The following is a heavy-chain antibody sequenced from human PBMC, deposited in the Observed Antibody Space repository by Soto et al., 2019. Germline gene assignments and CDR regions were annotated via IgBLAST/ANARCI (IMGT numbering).Heavy chain of an antibody. Sequence: QLQLQESGPGLVKPSETLSLTCSVSGDSISSSNYYWGWIRQPPGTGLEWIGSIYYSGSTYYIPSLKSRVSMSLYLSKNHFSLKLPSLSAADTSVYYWARYERLTAYFPQFLFDYMGLCTLVTVSA. CDR2: IYYSGST. CDR3: ARYERLTAYFPQFLFDY. V-gene: IGHV4-39*02. CDR1: GDSISSSNYY. D-gene: IGHD3-9*01. J-gene: IGHJ4*01.